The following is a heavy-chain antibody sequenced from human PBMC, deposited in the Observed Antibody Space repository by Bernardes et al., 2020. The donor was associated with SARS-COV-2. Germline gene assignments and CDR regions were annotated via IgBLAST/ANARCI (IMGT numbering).Heavy chain of an antibody. CDR2: ISNSGGTT. V-gene: IGHV3-23*01. J-gene: IGHJ3*01. CDR1: GFTFSSYA. D-gene: IGHD2-21*02. Sequence: GGSLRLSCAASGFTFSSYAMSWVRQAPGKGLEWVSAISNSGGTTYYVDSVKGRFTISRDNSKSTLFLQMNSLRVEDTGVYYCARDPACFYERQCDWGAFDLWGRGTRVTVSS. CDR3: ARDPACFYERQCDWGAFDL.